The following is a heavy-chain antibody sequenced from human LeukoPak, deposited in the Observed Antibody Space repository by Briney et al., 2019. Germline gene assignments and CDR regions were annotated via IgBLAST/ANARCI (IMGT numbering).Heavy chain of an antibody. CDR3: AKGPSGPNDYGGPRRVEYYFDY. CDR1: GFTFSSYA. Sequence: GGSLRLSCAASGFTFSSYAMSWVRQAPGKGLEWVSAISGSGGSTYYADSVKGRFTISRDNSKNTLYLQMNSLRAEDTAVYYCAKGPSGPNDYGGPRRVEYYFDYWGQGTLVTVSS. V-gene: IGHV3-23*01. D-gene: IGHD4-23*01. CDR2: ISGSGGST. J-gene: IGHJ4*02.